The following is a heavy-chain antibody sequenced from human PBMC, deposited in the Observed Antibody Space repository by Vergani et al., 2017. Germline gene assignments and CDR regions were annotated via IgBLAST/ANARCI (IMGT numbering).Heavy chain of an antibody. D-gene: IGHD3-9*01. CDR2: IYSTGST. J-gene: IGHJ6*02. Sequence: QVQLEESGPGLVKPSETLSLTCTVSGGSFNTYYWSWIRQSPGKGLERIGYIYSTGSTNYNPSLNLRVTMSVDTSKNQLSLNLRSVTAADTAVYFCARVMYRDEASTGYRLEGMDIWGQGTTVTISS. CDR3: ARVMYRDEASTGYRLEGMDI. V-gene: IGHV4-59*13. CDR1: GGSFNTYY.